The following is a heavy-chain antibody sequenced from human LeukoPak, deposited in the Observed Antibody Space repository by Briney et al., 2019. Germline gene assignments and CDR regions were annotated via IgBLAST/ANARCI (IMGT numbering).Heavy chain of an antibody. CDR2: INPNSGGT. D-gene: IGHD3-22*01. CDR1: GYTFTGYY. Sequence: ASVKVSCKASGYTFTGYYMHWVRQAPGQGLEWMGWINPNSGGTNYAQKFQGRVTMTRNTSISTAYMELSSLRSEDTAVYYCATLRITMIRADAFDIWGQGTMVTVSS. J-gene: IGHJ3*02. V-gene: IGHV1-2*02. CDR3: ATLRITMIRADAFDI.